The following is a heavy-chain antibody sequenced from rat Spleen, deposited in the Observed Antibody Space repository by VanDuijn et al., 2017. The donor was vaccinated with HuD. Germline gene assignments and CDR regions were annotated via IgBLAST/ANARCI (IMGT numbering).Heavy chain of an antibody. CDR1: GFTFSNYG. CDR3: TTLDY. V-gene: IGHV5-29*01. CDR2: ISYDGGSI. J-gene: IGHJ2*01. Sequence: EVQLVESDGGLVQPGRSLELSCAVSGFTFSNYGMAWVRQAPKKGLEWVAYISYDGGSIYYRDSVKGRFTISRDNAKSTLYLQMDSLKSEDTATYYCTTLDYWGQGVMVTVSS.